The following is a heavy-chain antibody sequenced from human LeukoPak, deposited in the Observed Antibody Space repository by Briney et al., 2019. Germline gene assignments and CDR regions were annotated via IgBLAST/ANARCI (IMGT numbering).Heavy chain of an antibody. CDR1: GFTFSSYA. Sequence: PGRSLRLSCAASGFTFSSYAMSWVRQAPGKGLEWVSAISGSGGSTYYADSVKGRFTISRDNSKNTLYLQMNSLRAEDTAVYYCAKDYGSDTYYDFWSGPFWGPSGFDYWGQGTLVTVSS. CDR3: AKDYGSDTYYDFWSGPFWGPSGFDY. V-gene: IGHV3-23*01. D-gene: IGHD3-3*01. J-gene: IGHJ4*02. CDR2: ISGSGGST.